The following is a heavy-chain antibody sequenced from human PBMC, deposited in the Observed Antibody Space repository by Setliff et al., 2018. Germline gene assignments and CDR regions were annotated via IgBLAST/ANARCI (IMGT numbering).Heavy chain of an antibody. CDR2: ISAYTGNT. V-gene: IGHV1-18*01. CDR3: SRLVRYCSRTTCQTASGAEL. Sequence: ASVKVSCKASGYTFSHSGITWVRQAPGRGLEWMGWISAYTGNTNYAQKLQGRVTMTTDSSTNTAYLELRGLAPDDTAVYYCSRLVRYCSRTTCQTASGAELWGQGTLVTVSS. D-gene: IGHD2-2*01. CDR1: GYTFSHSG. J-gene: IGHJ1*01.